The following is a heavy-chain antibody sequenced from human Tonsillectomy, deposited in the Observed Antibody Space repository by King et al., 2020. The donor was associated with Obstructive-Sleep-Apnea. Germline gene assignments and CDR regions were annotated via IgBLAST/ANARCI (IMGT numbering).Heavy chain of an antibody. D-gene: IGHD5-12*01. V-gene: IGHV3-43D*03. CDR2: ISWDGGST. CDR1: GFTFDDYA. J-gene: IGHJ4*02. CDR3: AKGGRIVATIRGSDYYFDY. Sequence: DVQLVESGGVVVHPGGSLRLSCAASGFTFDDYAMHWVRQAPGKGLEWVSLISWDGGSTYYADSVKGRFTISRDNSKNSLYLQMNSLRAEDTALYYCAKGGRIVATIRGSDYYFDYWGQGTLVTVSS.